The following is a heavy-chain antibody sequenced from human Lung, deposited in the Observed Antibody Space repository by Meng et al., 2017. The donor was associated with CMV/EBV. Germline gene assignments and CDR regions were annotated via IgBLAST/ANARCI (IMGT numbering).Heavy chain of an antibody. CDR3: ARASYGSGSPLGESWFDP. D-gene: IGHD3-10*01. CDR2: IHSSGST. Sequence: GQLQGSGPGLVKPFQTLSLTCTVSGGSISSGGYYWSWIRQHPGKGLEWIGYIHSSGSTYYNPSLRSRLTISVDTSKNQFSLKLSSVTAADTAVYYCARASYGSGSPLGESWFDPWGQGTLVTVSS. CDR1: GGSISSGGYY. J-gene: IGHJ5*02. V-gene: IGHV4-31*03.